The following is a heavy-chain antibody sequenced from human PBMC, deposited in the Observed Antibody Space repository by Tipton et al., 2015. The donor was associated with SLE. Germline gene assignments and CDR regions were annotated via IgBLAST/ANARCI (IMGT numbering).Heavy chain of an antibody. J-gene: IGHJ4*02. D-gene: IGHD5-18*01. CDR3: AKDGIQWADPTMSPGRSFYDS. CDR1: GFNFRSYG. CDR2: IRYDEKNK. Sequence: SLRLSCAASGFNFRSYGMSWVRQAPGKGLEWLTFIRYDEKNKYYGDSVKGRFFISRDNSKSTLYLQMESLRSEDTAVYYCAKDGIQWADPTMSPGRSFYDSWGQGTLVTVSS. V-gene: IGHV3-30*02.